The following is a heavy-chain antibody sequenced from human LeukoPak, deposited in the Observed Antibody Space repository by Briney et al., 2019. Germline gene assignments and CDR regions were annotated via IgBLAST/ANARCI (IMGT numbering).Heavy chain of an antibody. Sequence: PGGSLRLSCAASGFTFSSYDMSWVRQAPGRGLEWVSGITTTGNTYYADSVKGRFTISRDNSKNTLYLQMNSLRAEDTAVYYCASRRYCTSTTCPYYFDYWGQGTLVTVSS. J-gene: IGHJ4*02. CDR3: ASRRYCTSTTCPYYFDY. D-gene: IGHD2-2*01. CDR1: GFTFSSYD. CDR2: ITTTGNT. V-gene: IGHV3-23*01.